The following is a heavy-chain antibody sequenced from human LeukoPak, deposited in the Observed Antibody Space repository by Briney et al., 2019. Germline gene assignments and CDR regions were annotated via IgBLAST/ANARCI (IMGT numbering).Heavy chain of an antibody. D-gene: IGHD3-22*01. CDR3: ARAYDSSGNDY. V-gene: IGHV4-38-2*01. Sequence: PSETLSLTCAVSGYSISSGYYWGWIRQPPGKGLEWIGRIYHSGSTYYNPSLKSRVTISVDTSKNQFSLKLSSVTAADTAVYYCARAYDSSGNDYWGQGILVTVSS. CDR2: IYHSGST. CDR1: GYSISSGYY. J-gene: IGHJ4*02.